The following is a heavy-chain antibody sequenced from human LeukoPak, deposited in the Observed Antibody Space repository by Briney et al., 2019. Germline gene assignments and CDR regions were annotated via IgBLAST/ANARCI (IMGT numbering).Heavy chain of an antibody. Sequence: TGRSLRLSCAAAGFTFSSYAMSWVRPAPGEGLEWVSAISGSGGSTYYADSVKGRFTISRDNSKNTLYLQMNSLRAEDTAVYYCAKDRVVAATDAWDYWGQGTLVTVSS. CDR1: GFTFSSYA. J-gene: IGHJ4*02. CDR2: ISGSGGST. D-gene: IGHD2-15*01. V-gene: IGHV3-23*01. CDR3: AKDRVVAATDAWDY.